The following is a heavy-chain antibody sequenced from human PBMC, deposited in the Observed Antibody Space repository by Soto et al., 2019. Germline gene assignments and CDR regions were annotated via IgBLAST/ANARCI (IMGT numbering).Heavy chain of an antibody. V-gene: IGHV1-18*01. CDR3: ATHHYSHPLAYYGRDV. D-gene: IGHD4-4*01. CDR1: GCTFTSYG. CDR2: ISAYNGNT. Sequence: WPSVNFSCKSSGCTFTSYGISWVRQAPGQGLEWMGWISAYNGNTNYAQKLQGRVTMTTDTSTSTAYMELRSLRSDDTAVYYCATHHYSHPLAYYGRDVWGQGNSVSASS. J-gene: IGHJ6*02.